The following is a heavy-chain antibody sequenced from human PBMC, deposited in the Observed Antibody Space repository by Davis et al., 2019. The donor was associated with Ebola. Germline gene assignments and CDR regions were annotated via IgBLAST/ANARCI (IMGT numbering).Heavy chain of an antibody. J-gene: IGHJ4*02. D-gene: IGHD3-10*01. CDR2: ISAYSGDT. CDR1: GYTFTNYG. CDR3: ARGGGSTQSGIDY. Sequence: ASVKVSCKASGYTFTNYGITWVRKAPGQGLQWVGWISAYSGDTNYVQKLQGRVTMTTDTSTSTAYMELRSLRSDDTAVYYCARGGGSTQSGIDYWGQGNLVTVSS. V-gene: IGHV1-18*01.